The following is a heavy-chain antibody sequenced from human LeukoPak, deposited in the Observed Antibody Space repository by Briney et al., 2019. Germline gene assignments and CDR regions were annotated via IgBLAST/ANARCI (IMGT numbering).Heavy chain of an antibody. Sequence: GSLRLSCAASGFTFSSYGMHWVRQAPGKGLEWVAVISYDGSNKYYADSVKGRFTISRDNSKNTLYLQMNSLRAEDTAVYYCAKSQFGGDPDAFDIWGQGTMVTVSS. CDR3: AKSQFGGDPDAFDI. D-gene: IGHD3-16*01. J-gene: IGHJ3*02. CDR1: GFTFSSYG. CDR2: ISYDGSNK. V-gene: IGHV3-30*18.